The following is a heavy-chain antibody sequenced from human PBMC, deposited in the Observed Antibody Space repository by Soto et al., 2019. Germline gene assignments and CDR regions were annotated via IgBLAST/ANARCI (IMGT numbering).Heavy chain of an antibody. V-gene: IGHV4-39*01. CDR1: GGSISSSSYY. D-gene: IGHD2-2*01. CDR2: IYYSGST. J-gene: IGHJ3*02. CDR3: ARPWGVVVPAAMKGDAFDI. Sequence: QLQLQESGPGLVKPSETLSLTCTVSGGSISSSSYYWGWIRQPPGKGLEWIGSIYYSGSTSYNPSLKSRVTISVDTSKNQFSLKLSSVTAADTAVYYCARPWGVVVPAAMKGDAFDIWGQGTMVTVSS.